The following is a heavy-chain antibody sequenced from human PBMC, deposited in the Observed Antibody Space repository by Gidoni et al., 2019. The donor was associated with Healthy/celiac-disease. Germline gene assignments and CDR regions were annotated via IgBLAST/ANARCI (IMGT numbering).Heavy chain of an antibody. V-gene: IGHV1-2*02. CDR3: ARDTFYYDSSGYRSWFDP. CDR1: GYTFTGYY. Sequence: QVQLVQSGAEVKKPGASVKVSCKASGYTFTGYYMHWVRQAPGQGLEWMGWINPKSGGTNYAQKFQGRVTMTRDTSISTAYMELSRLRSDDTAVYYCARDTFYYDSSGYRSWFDPWGQGTLVTVSS. J-gene: IGHJ5*02. CDR2: INPKSGGT. D-gene: IGHD3-22*01.